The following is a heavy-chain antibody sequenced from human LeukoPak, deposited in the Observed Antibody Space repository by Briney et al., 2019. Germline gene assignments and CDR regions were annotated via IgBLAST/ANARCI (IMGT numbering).Heavy chain of an antibody. CDR1: GYTFTHYY. CDR3: ARGRWSATTASYYLDF. D-gene: IGHD5-24*01. Sequence: GASVKVSCKASGYTFTHYYMHWVRQAPGQRLEWMGWINAGNGNTRYSQRFQGRDTITRDTSASTAYMELSSLTSEDTAVYYCARGRWSATTASYYLDFWGQGTLVTVSS. V-gene: IGHV1-3*01. CDR2: INAGNGNT. J-gene: IGHJ4*02.